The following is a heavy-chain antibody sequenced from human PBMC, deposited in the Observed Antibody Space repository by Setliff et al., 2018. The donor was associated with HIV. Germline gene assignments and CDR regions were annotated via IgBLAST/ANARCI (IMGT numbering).Heavy chain of an antibody. CDR2: IHYNGKT. J-gene: IGHJ5*02. V-gene: IGHV4-39*01. CDR3: ASRVYYYDSNNFLREEGFDP. CDR1: GGSASNSRYY. Sequence: PSETLSLTCTVSGGSASNSRYYWAWIRQPPGKGLEYIGSIHYNGKTYYNPSLKSRVTISIDTSKNQFSLNLTSVTAADTAVYYCASRVYYYDSNNFLREEGFDPWGQGTLVTVS. D-gene: IGHD3-22*01.